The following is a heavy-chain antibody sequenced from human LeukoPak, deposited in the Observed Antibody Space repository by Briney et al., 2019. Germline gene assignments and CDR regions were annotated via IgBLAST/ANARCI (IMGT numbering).Heavy chain of an antibody. CDR1: GFTFNSNS. Sequence: GGSLRLSCAASGFTFNSNSMHWVRQAPGKGLEWVSYISSSSDTIYYADSVKGRFTISRDDAKNSLYLQMNSLRAEDTAVYYCASGSGYGAFDYWGQGTLVTVSS. CDR3: ASGSGYGAFDY. J-gene: IGHJ4*02. D-gene: IGHD5-12*01. V-gene: IGHV3-48*01. CDR2: ISSSSDTI.